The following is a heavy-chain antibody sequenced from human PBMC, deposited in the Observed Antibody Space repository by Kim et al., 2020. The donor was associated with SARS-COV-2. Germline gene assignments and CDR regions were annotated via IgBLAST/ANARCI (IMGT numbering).Heavy chain of an antibody. CDR3: ARTYSGYDGLFDY. CDR2: ISYDGSNK. D-gene: IGHD5-12*01. Sequence: GGSLRLSCAASGFSFSTYTMHWVRQAPGKGLEWVAVISYDGSNKYNVDSVKGRFTISRDNSKNTLYLQMNSLRAEDTAVYYCARTYSGYDGLFDYWGQGTLVTVSS. V-gene: IGHV3-30-3*01. J-gene: IGHJ4*02. CDR1: GFSFSTYT.